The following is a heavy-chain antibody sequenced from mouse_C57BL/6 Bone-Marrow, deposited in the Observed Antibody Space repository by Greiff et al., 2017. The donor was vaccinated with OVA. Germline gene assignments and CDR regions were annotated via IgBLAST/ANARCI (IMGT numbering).Heavy chain of an antibody. Sequence: EVQRVESGGGLVQPGESLKLSCESNEYEFPSHDMSWVRKTPEKRLELVAAITSDGGSTYYPDTMERRFIISRDNTKKTLYLQMSSLRSEDTALYYCARHPTMVTTNYFDYWGQGTTLTVSS. CDR2: ITSDGGST. V-gene: IGHV5-2*01. J-gene: IGHJ2*01. CDR1: EYEFPSHD. D-gene: IGHD2-10*01. CDR3: ARHPTMVTTNYFDY.